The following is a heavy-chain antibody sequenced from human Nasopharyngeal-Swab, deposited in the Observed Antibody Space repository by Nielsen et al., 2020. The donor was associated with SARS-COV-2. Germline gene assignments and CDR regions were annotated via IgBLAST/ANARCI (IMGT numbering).Heavy chain of an antibody. J-gene: IGHJ4*02. D-gene: IGHD2-8*01. CDR2: ISSGPGTST. CDR3: AKGSLPDTIMAPHDS. V-gene: IGHV3-23*01. CDR1: GFTFSNYA. Sequence: GGSLRLSCAASGFTFSNYAINWIRQAPGKGLEWVSAISSGPGTSTYYADSVKGRFTISRDNSKNTLYLQMNSLRVEDTAVYYCAKGSLPDTIMAPHDSWGQGTLVTVSS.